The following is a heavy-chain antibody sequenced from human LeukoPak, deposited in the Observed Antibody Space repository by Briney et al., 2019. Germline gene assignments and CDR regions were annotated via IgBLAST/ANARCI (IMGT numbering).Heavy chain of an antibody. CDR3: ARQDIVERIAAAGIWGRIGKRGINFDY. J-gene: IGHJ4*02. Sequence: GGSLRLSCAASGFTFSTYWMSWVCEAPGKGLEWVANRKEDGSEKYYVDSVKGRFTISRDNAKNSLYLQMNSLRAEDTAVYYCARQDIVERIAAAGIWGRIGKRGINFDYWGQGTLVTVSS. CDR2: RKEDGSEK. V-gene: IGHV3-7*01. CDR1: GFTFSTYW. D-gene: IGHD6-13*01.